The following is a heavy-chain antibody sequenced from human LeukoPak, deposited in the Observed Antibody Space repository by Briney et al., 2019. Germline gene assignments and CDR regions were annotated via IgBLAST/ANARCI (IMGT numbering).Heavy chain of an antibody. D-gene: IGHD3-22*01. CDR1: GYTFTSYA. J-gene: IGHJ4*02. Sequence: GASVKVSCTASGYTFTSYAMHWVRQAPGQRLEWMGWINAGNGNTKYSQKFQGRVTITRDTSASTAYMELSSLRSEDTAVYYCARVDVDYYDSSGYYDYWGQGTLVTVSS. CDR2: INAGNGNT. V-gene: IGHV1-3*01. CDR3: ARVDVDYYDSSGYYDY.